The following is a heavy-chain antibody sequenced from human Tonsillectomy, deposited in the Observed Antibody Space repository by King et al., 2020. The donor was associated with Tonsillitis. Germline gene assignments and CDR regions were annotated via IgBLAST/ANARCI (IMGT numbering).Heavy chain of an antibody. CDR2: IRFDGSNK. CDR1: GFTFSSYG. J-gene: IGHJ4*02. CDR3: AKVLDIAVAGTGPDY. Sequence: VQLVESGGGVVQPGGSLRLSCAASGFTFSSYGMHWVRQAPGKGLEWVAFIRFDGSNKYYADSVKGRFTISRDNSKNTLYLQMNSLRAEDTAVYYCAKVLDIAVAGTGPDYWGQGTLVTVSS. D-gene: IGHD6-19*01. V-gene: IGHV3-30*02.